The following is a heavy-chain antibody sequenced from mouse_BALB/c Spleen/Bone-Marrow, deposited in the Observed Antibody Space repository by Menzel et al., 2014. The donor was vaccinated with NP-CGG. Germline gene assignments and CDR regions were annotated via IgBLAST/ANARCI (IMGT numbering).Heavy chain of an antibody. V-gene: IGHV4-1*02. D-gene: IGHD1-1*01. CDR3: ARMGYYGWLAY. CDR2: INPDSKTK. Sequence: DVKLVESGGGLVQPGGFLKLSCAASGFDFRTYWMSWVRQAPGKGLEWIGEINPDSKTKNYAPSLKDKFIISRDNAKNTLYLQMSKVGSEDTALYYCARMGYYGWLAYWGQGTLVTVSA. J-gene: IGHJ3*01. CDR1: GFDFRTYW.